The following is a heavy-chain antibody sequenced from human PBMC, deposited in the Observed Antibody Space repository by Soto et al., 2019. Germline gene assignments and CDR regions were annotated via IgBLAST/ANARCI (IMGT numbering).Heavy chain of an antibody. CDR1: GFTFSSYA. CDR3: ARDRRGPLLRYFDEPSSGMDV. J-gene: IGHJ6*02. D-gene: IGHD3-9*01. CDR2: ISYDGSNK. V-gene: IGHV3-30-3*01. Sequence: GGSLRLSCAASGFTFSSYAMHWVRQAPGKGLEWVAVISYDGSNKYYADSVKGRFTISRDNSKNTLYLQMNSLRAEDTAVYYCARDRRGPLLRYFDEPSSGMDVWGQGTTVTVS.